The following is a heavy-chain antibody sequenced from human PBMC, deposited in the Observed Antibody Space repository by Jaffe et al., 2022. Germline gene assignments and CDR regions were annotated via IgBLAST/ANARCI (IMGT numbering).Heavy chain of an antibody. J-gene: IGHJ3*02. Sequence: QVQLQESGPGLVKPSETLSLTCAVSGYSISSGYYWGWIRQPPGKGLEWIGSIYHSGSTYYNPSLKSRVTISVDTSKNQFSLKLSSVTAADTAVYYCARPYYYDSSGFHDDAFDIWGQGTMVTVSS. D-gene: IGHD3-22*01. CDR1: GYSISSGYY. CDR3: ARPYYYDSSGFHDDAFDI. V-gene: IGHV4-38-2*01. CDR2: IYHSGST.